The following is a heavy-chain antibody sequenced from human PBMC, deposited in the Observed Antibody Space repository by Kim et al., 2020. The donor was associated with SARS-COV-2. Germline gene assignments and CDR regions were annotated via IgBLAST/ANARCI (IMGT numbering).Heavy chain of an antibody. CDR1: GFTFSTYG. J-gene: IGHJ4*01. Sequence: GGSLRLSCAASGFTFSTYGMSWVRQAPGKGLEWVSAITGNGAVTYYADSVKGRFAISRDNSKNTLYLQMNSRRAEDTAIYYCAKRGVDAVMGRLCDYWG. CDR2: ITGNGAVT. CDR3: AKRGVDAVMGRLCDY. D-gene: IGHD5-18*01. V-gene: IGHV3-23*01.